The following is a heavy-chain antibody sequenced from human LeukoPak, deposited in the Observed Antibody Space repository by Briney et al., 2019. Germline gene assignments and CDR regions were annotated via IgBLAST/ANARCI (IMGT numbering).Heavy chain of an antibody. CDR2: ISGSGGGT. J-gene: IGHJ4*02. V-gene: IGHV3-23*01. CDR3: AKDLGRYRNNFFDY. Sequence: GGSLRLSCAASGFTFSSYAMSWVRQAPDKGLEWVSTISGSGGGTYYADSVKGRFTISRDDSKNTLYLQMNSLRADDTAVYYCAKDLGRYRNNFFDYWGQGNLVTVSS. D-gene: IGHD1-26*01. CDR1: GFTFSSYA.